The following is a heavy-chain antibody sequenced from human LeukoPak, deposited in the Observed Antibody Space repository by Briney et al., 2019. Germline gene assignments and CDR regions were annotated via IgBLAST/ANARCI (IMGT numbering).Heavy chain of an antibody. CDR1: GFTFSSYA. CDR3: ARELSLPEMRVGGFGLDY. D-gene: IGHD1-14*01. J-gene: IGHJ4*02. V-gene: IGHV3-30-3*01. CDR2: MSYDGSNK. Sequence: PGGSLRLSCAASGFTFSSYAMHWVRQAPGKGLEWVAVMSYDGSNKYYADSVKGRFTISRDNSKNTLYLQMDSLRAEDTAVYYGARELSLPEMRVGGFGLDYWGQGTLVTVSS.